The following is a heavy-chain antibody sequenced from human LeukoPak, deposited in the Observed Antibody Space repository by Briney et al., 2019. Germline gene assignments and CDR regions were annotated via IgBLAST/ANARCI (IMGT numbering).Heavy chain of an antibody. J-gene: IGHJ4*02. CDR1: GFSFSSYW. Sequence: GGSLRLSCVASGFSFSSYWMAWVRQAPGKGLEWAANIKYDGSHKYYVDSVKGRFTISRDNAKNSVYLQMNSLRVDDTAVYFCASSHDSSGNDWGQGTMVTVSS. D-gene: IGHD3-22*01. CDR2: IKYDGSHK. CDR3: ASSHDSSGND. V-gene: IGHV3-7*01.